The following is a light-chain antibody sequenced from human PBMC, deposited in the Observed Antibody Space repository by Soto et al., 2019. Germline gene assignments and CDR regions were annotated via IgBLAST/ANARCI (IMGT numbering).Light chain of an antibody. CDR1: QSVSSTY. Sequence: EIVLTQSPGTLSLSPGESATLSCRASQSVSSTYLAWYQQKPGQAPRLLIYDLSRRTTGIPDRFSASGSGTAFTLTTSSLEPEDFAVYYCQQYGSSPRTFGQGTKLEI. J-gene: IGKJ2*02. CDR3: QQYGSSPRT. V-gene: IGKV3-20*01. CDR2: DLS.